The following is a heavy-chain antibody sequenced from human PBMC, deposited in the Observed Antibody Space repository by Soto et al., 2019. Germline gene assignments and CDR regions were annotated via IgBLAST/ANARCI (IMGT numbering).Heavy chain of an antibody. CDR3: ARGGVGRFRDHNWFDP. D-gene: IGHD1-26*01. CDR2: IIPIFGTA. J-gene: IGHJ5*02. CDR1: GGTFSSYA. V-gene: IGHV1-69*01. Sequence: QVQLVQSGAEVKKPGSSVKVSCKASGGTFSSYAISWVRQAPGQGLEWMGGIIPIFGTAIYAQKFQGRVTITADESTSTAYMELSSLRSEDTAVYYCARGGVGRFRDHNWFDPWGQGTLVTVSS.